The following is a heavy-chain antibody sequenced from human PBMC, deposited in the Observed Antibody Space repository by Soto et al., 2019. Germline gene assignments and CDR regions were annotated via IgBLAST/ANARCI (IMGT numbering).Heavy chain of an antibody. D-gene: IGHD2-8*01. CDR2: IYPGDSDT. V-gene: IGHV5-51*01. CDR1: GYSFTSYW. J-gene: IGHJ4*02. CDR3: ASPPHYCTNGVCPFDY. Sequence: PGESLKISCNGSGYSFTSYWIGWVRQMPGKGLEWMGIIYPGDSDTRYSPSFQGQVTISADKSISTAYLQWSSLKASDTAMYYCASPPHYCTNGVCPFDYWGQGTLVTVSS.